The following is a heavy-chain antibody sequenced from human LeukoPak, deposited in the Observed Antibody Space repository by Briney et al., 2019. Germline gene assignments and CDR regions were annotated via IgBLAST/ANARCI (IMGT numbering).Heavy chain of an antibody. CDR3: ARDNYYDSSGYYYGPGY. Sequence: GGSLRLSCAASGFTVSSNYMSWVRQAPGKGLEWVSVIYSGGSTYYADPVKGRFTISRDNSKNTLYLQMNSLRAEDTAVYYCARDNYYDSSGYYYGPGYWGQGTLVTVSS. CDR1: GFTVSSNY. CDR2: IYSGGST. J-gene: IGHJ4*02. V-gene: IGHV3-66*01. D-gene: IGHD3-22*01.